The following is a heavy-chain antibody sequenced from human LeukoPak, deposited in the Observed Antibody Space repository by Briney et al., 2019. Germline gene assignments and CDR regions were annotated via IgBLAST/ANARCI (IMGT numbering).Heavy chain of an antibody. CDR3: ARARDGYNHPLIDY. Sequence: PSETLSLTCTVSGGSISSYYWSWIRQPPGKGLEWIGYIYYSGSTNYNPSLKSRVTISLDTSKNQFSLKLSSVTAADTAVYYCARARDGYNHPLIDYWGQGTLVTVSS. V-gene: IGHV4-59*01. D-gene: IGHD5-24*01. CDR1: GGSISSYY. J-gene: IGHJ4*02. CDR2: IYYSGST.